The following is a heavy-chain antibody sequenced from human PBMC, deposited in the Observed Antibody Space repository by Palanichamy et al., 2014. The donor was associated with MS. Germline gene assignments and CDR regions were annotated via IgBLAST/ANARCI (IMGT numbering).Heavy chain of an antibody. V-gene: IGHV3-30*18. D-gene: IGHD3-10*01. Sequence: QGQLVESGGGVVQPGRSLRLSCAASGFTFSSYAMHWVRQAPDKGLEWVAVIPYDGSNKYYADSLKGRFTISRDNSRNTLYLEMNSLRAEDTAVYYCAKSAGRVQYYYYGMDVWGQGTTVTVSS. CDR1: GFTFSSYA. CDR3: AKSAGRVQYYYYGMDV. CDR2: IPYDGSNK. J-gene: IGHJ6*02.